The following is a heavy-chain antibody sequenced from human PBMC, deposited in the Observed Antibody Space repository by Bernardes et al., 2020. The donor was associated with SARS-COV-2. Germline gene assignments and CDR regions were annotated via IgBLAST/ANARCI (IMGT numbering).Heavy chain of an antibody. J-gene: IGHJ4*02. CDR1: GGSVSSSY. CDR3: SRLIAVTGMSDYFDS. D-gene: IGHD6-19*01. V-gene: IGHV4-59*08. CDR2: IYYSRSS. Sequence: SETLSLTCTVSGGSVSSSYWSWIRQPPGKGLEWIGYIYYSRSSNYNPSLKSRVTISVDTSKNQFSLKLSSVTAADTAVYYCSRLIAVTGMSDYFDSWGQGTLVTVYS.